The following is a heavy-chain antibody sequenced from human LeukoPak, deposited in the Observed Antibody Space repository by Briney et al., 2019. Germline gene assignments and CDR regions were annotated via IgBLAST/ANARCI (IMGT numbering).Heavy chain of an antibody. CDR1: GFTFSTYG. D-gene: IGHD3-16*01. J-gene: IGHJ2*01. CDR3: AKEGVQTPTDWYFDL. Sequence: QPGGSLRLSCAASGFTFSTYGMGWVRQAPGKGLEWVSGISGIGGGGPYYADSVKGRFTISRDNTKNTVYLQMNSLRAEDTALYYCAKEGVQTPTDWYFDLWGRGTLVTVSS. V-gene: IGHV3-23*01. CDR2: ISGIGGGGP.